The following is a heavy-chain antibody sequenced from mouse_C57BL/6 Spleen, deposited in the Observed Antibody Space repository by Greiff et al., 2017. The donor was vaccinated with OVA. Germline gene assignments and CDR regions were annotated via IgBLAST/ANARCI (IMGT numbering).Heavy chain of an antibody. CDR1: GFTFSDYG. V-gene: IGHV5-17*01. J-gene: IGHJ3*01. CDR3: ARDYYGSSCAWFAY. Sequence: DVHLVESGGGLVKPGGSLKLSCAASGFTFSDYGMHWVRQAPEKGLEWVAYISSGSSTIYYADTVKGRFTISRDNAKNTLFLQMTSLRSEDTAMYYCARDYYGSSCAWFAYWGQGTLVTVSA. D-gene: IGHD1-1*01. CDR2: ISSGSSTI.